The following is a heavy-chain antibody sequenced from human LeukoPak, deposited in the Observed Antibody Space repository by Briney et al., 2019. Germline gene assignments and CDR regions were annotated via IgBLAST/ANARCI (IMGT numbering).Heavy chain of an antibody. CDR2: ISWDGGST. V-gene: IGHV3-43*01. D-gene: IGHD1-26*01. CDR1: GFTFDDYT. CDR3: AKDSGSYRHLDY. Sequence: GGSLRLSCAASGFTFDDYTMHWVRQAPGKGLEWVSLISWDGGSTYYADSVKGRFTISRDNSKNSLYLQMNSLRTEDTALYYCAKDSGSYRHLDYWGQGTLVTVSS. J-gene: IGHJ4*02.